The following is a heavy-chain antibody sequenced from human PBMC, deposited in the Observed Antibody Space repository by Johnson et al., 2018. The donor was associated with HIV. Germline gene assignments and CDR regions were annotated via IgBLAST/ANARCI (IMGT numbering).Heavy chain of an antibody. CDR2: IKQDGSEK. D-gene: IGHD6-6*01. Sequence: VQLVESGGGVVQPGGSLRLSCAASGLSFSNFGIHWVRQAPGKGPEWVANIKQDGSEKYYVDSVKGRFTISRDNSKNSLYLQMNSLRAEDTAVYYCARERSPGIAARDDAFDIWGQGTMVTVSS. CDR1: GLSFSNFG. J-gene: IGHJ3*02. V-gene: IGHV3-7*03. CDR3: ARERSPGIAARDDAFDI.